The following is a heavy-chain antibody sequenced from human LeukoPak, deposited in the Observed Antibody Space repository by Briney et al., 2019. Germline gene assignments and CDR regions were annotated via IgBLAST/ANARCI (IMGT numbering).Heavy chain of an antibody. Sequence: ASVKVSCKASGGTFSSYAISWVRQAPGQGLEWMGRIIPIFGTANYAQKFQGRVTITTDESTSTAYMELSSLRSEDTAACYCARDRYSYGQNYYYYYMDVWGKGTTVTVSS. V-gene: IGHV1-69*05. CDR1: GGTFSSYA. J-gene: IGHJ6*03. CDR2: IIPIFGTA. D-gene: IGHD5-18*01. CDR3: ARDRYSYGQNYYYYYMDV.